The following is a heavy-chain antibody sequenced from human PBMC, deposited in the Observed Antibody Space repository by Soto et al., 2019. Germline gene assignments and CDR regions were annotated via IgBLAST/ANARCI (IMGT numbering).Heavy chain of an antibody. D-gene: IGHD6-19*01. CDR3: ARGGYSSGWASDY. J-gene: IGHJ4*02. CDR1: GFTFGNYA. Sequence: EVQLLESGGGLVQPGGSLRLSCAASGFTFGNYAMTWVRQAPGKGLEWVSTISGSGGDTFYADSVKGRFTMSRDNSKSTLYLQMNSLRAEDTAPYYCARGGYSSGWASDYWGQGTLVTVSS. CDR2: ISGSGGDT. V-gene: IGHV3-23*01.